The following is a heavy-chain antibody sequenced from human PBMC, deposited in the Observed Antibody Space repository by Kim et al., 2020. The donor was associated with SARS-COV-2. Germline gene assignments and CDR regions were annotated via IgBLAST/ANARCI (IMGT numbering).Heavy chain of an antibody. CDR3: ARVREGIRLYDFLTGWSKDAFNV. V-gene: IGHV1-3*01. J-gene: IGHJ3*01. Sequence: ASVKVSCKASGYTFTSYAMHWVRQAPGQRLEWMGWINAGNGNTKYSQKFQGRVTITRDTSASTAYMELSSLRSEDTAVYYCARVREGIRLYDFLTGWSKDAFNVWGQGTMVTVSS. D-gene: IGHD3-9*01. CDR1: GYTFTSYA. CDR2: INAGNGNT.